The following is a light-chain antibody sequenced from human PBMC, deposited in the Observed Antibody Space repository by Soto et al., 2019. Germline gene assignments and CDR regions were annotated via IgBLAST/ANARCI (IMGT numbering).Light chain of an antibody. CDR2: DAS. Sequence: EVVLTQSPATLSLSPGERATLSCRASQSISNYLAWFQQKPGQAPKLLIYDASNRATGIPVRFSGSGSGTDFTLTISSLEPEDFAVYYCQQRSNSLTFGGWTKVEIK. J-gene: IGKJ4*01. CDR3: QQRSNSLT. V-gene: IGKV3-11*01. CDR1: QSISNY.